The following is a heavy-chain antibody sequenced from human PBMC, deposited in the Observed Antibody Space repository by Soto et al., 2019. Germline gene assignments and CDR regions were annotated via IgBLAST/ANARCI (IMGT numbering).Heavy chain of an antibody. D-gene: IGHD3-3*01. Sequence: EVQLVESGGGLVKPGGSLRLSCAASGFTFSSYSMNWVRQAPGKGLEWVSSISSSSSYIYYADSVKGRFNISRDNAKKSRYLQINGLRGEDTAVSCCARDSGFLELLFPSADYYGMDVWGHGTTFTVSS. CDR1: GFTFSSYS. CDR2: ISSSSSYI. V-gene: IGHV3-21*01. CDR3: ARDSGFLELLFPSADYYGMDV. J-gene: IGHJ6*02.